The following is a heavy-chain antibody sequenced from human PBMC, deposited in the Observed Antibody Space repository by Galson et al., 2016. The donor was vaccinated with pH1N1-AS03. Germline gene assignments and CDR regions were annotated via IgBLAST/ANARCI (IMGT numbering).Heavy chain of an antibody. D-gene: IGHD2-21*01. CDR2: LPYDGSNK. V-gene: IGHV3-30*02. CDR3: AKDKDSYYFDD. J-gene: IGHJ4*02. Sequence: SLRLSCAASGFTFSSYGMHWVRQAPGKGLEWLSFLPYDGSNKFYADSVKGRFTISRDNSKNTLYLQMNSLRAEDTAVYYCAKDKDSYYFDDWGQGTLVTVSS. CDR1: GFTFSSYG.